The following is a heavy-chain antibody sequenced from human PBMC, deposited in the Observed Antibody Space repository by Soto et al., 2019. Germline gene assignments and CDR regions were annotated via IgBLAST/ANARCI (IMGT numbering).Heavy chain of an antibody. Sequence: ASVKVSCKASGYTFTSYGISWVRQAPGQGLEWMGWISAYNGNTNYAQKLQGRVTMTTDTSTSTAYMELRSLRSDDTAVYYCARDRRLWLVDDAFDIWGQGTMVTVSS. CDR1: GYTFTSYG. V-gene: IGHV1-18*01. CDR2: ISAYNGNT. D-gene: IGHD5-18*01. CDR3: ARDRRLWLVDDAFDI. J-gene: IGHJ3*02.